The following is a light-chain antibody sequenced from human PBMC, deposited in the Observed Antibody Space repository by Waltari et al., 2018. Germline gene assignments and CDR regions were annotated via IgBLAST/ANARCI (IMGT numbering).Light chain of an antibody. CDR2: DVT. J-gene: IGLJ2*01. CDR3: SSQTLGGLVL. CDR1: GSAVGASDS. V-gene: IGLV2-14*03. Sequence: QSALTQPASVSGSPGQSITISCSGVGSAVGASDSVSWPQHHPGKAPQVIIYDVTNRPSGVSDRFSASKSANTASLTISRLQPEDEADYYCSSQTLGGLVLFGGGTRLTVL.